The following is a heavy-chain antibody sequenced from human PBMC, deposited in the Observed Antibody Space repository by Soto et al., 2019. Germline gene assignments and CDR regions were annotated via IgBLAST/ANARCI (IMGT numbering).Heavy chain of an antibody. V-gene: IGHV1-69*13. Sequence: GASVKVSCKASGGTFSSYAISWVRQAPGQGLEWMGGIIPIFGTANYAQKFQGRVTITADESPSTAYMELSSLRSEDTAVYYCAGEEGLWFGESGQYDFAANWFDPWGQGTLVTVSS. CDR1: GGTFSSYA. D-gene: IGHD3-10*01. CDR2: IIPIFGTA. CDR3: AGEEGLWFGESGQYDFAANWFDP. J-gene: IGHJ5*02.